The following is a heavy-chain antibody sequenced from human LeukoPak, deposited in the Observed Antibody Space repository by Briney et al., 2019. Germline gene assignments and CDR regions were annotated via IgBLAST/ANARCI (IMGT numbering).Heavy chain of an antibody. CDR2: MNPNSGNT. CDR1: GYTFTSYD. Sequence: ASVKVSCKASGYTFTSYDINWVRQATGQGLEWMGWMNPNSGNTGYAQKFQGRVTMTRNTSISTAYMELSSLRSEDTAVYYCARVYDFWSGYYAWFDPWGQGTLVTVSS. CDR3: ARVYDFWSGYYAWFDP. D-gene: IGHD3-3*01. V-gene: IGHV1-8*01. J-gene: IGHJ5*02.